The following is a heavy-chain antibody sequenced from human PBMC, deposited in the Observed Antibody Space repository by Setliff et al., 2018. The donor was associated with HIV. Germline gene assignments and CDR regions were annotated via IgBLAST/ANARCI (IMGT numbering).Heavy chain of an antibody. CDR2: IYPGDSDT. D-gene: IGHD3-22*01. CDR1: GYRFTSYW. J-gene: IGHJ6*02. Sequence: GESLKISCKGSGYRFTSYWIAWVRQMPGKGLEWMGIIYPGDSDTRYSPSFQGQVTISADKSISTAYLQWSSLKASDTAMYYCARAVEDYYDSSGLPTYYYYGMDVWGQGTTVTVSS. CDR3: ARAVEDYYDSSGLPTYYYYGMDV. V-gene: IGHV5-51*01.